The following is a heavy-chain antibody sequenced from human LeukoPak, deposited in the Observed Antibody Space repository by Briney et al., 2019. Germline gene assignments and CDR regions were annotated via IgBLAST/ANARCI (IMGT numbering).Heavy chain of an antibody. CDR1: GFTFTSYG. Sequence: GGSLRLSCAASGFTFTSYGMHWVRQTPGKGLEWVASMEYDGTTKFYPDSVKGRFTISRDTSKNTLYLQRNSLRTQDTAVYFCANKGYSGYLTYWGQGTLVAVSS. CDR3: ANKGYSGYLTY. V-gene: IGHV3-30*02. J-gene: IGHJ4*02. CDR2: MEYDGTTK. D-gene: IGHD5-12*01.